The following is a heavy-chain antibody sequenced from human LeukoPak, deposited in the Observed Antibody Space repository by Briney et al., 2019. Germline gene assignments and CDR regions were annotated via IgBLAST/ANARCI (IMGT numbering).Heavy chain of an antibody. CDR1: GYTFTSYG. CDR3: ARAPPSPHVAAAGTNYFDY. J-gene: IGHJ4*02. Sequence: ASVKVSCKASGYTFTSYGISWVRQAPGQGLEWMGWVSAYKGNTNYAQKLQGRVTMTTDTSTSTAYMELRSLRSDDTAVYYCARAPPSPHVAAAGTNYFDYWGQGTLVTVSS. V-gene: IGHV1-18*01. CDR2: VSAYKGNT. D-gene: IGHD6-13*01.